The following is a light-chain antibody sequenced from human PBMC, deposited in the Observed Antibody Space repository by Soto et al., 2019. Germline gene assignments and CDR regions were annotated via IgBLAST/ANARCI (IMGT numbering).Light chain of an antibody. J-gene: IGKJ4*01. CDR1: QSVSSSL. Sequence: EIVSTQSPGTLSLSPGERATLSCRASQSVSSSLLAWYQQKPGQTPRLLIYGASSRATGISDRFSGSGSGTDFTLTISRLEPEDFAVYYCQQYGSSPALTFGGGTKVEIK. CDR3: QQYGSSPALT. V-gene: IGKV3-20*01. CDR2: GAS.